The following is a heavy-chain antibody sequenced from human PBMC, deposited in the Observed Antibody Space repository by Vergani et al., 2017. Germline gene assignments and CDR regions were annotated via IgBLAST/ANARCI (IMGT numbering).Heavy chain of an antibody. D-gene: IGHD5-12*01. V-gene: IGHV1-69*01. Sequence: QVQLVQSGAEVKKPGSSVKVSCKASGGTFSSYAISWVRQAPGQGLEWMGGIIPIFGTANYAQKFQGRVTITADESTSTAYMELSSLRSEDTAVYYCARGEGIYSGYDSDYYYYCMDVWGKGTTVTVSS. CDR2: IIPIFGTA. CDR3: ARGEGIYSGYDSDYYYYCMDV. J-gene: IGHJ6*03. CDR1: GGTFSSYA.